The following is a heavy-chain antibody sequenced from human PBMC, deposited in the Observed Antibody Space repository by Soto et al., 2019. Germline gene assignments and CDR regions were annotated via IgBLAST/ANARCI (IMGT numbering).Heavy chain of an antibody. V-gene: IGHV3-11*01. J-gene: IGHJ4*02. D-gene: IGHD6-6*01. CDR3: ARDYFVSSSSPFDY. Sequence: GGSLRLSCAASGFTFSDYYMSWIRQAPGKGLEWVSYISSSGSTIYYADSVKGRFTISRDNAKNSLYLQMNSLRAEDTAVYCCARDYFVSSSSPFDYWGQGTLVTVSS. CDR2: ISSSGSTI. CDR1: GFTFSDYY.